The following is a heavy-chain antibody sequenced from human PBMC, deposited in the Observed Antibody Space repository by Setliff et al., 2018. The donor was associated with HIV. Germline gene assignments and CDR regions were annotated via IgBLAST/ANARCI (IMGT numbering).Heavy chain of an antibody. J-gene: IGHJ6*03. CDR3: ARDSSFNMDV. CDR1: GYTFTSYY. Sequence: ASVKVSCKASGYTFTSYYMHWVRQAPGQGLEWMGWINTYHGNTNKAQKFLDRVTMTADTATSTVYMELRSLRSDDTAVYYCARDSSFNMDVWGKGTTVTVSS. V-gene: IGHV1-18*04. CDR2: INTYHGNT.